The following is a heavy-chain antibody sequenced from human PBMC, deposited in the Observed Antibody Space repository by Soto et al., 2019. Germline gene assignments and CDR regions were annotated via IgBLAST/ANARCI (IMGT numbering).Heavy chain of an antibody. CDR3: AREVVAPYYYYGMDV. V-gene: IGHV1-18*01. J-gene: IGHJ6*02. Sequence: QVQLVQSGAEVKKPGASVKVSCKASGYTFTRSGISWVRQAPGQGLEWMGWISTYNGDTNYAQTFQDRVTMTTDTSTSTAYMELRSLRSDDTAVYYCAREVVAPYYYYGMDVWGQGTPVSVSS. CDR2: ISTYNGDT. D-gene: IGHD5-12*01. CDR1: GYTFTRSG.